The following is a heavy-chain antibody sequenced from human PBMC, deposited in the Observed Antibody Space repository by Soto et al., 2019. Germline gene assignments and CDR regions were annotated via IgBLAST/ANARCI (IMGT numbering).Heavy chain of an antibody. V-gene: IGHV4-4*07. Sequence: SETLSLTCTVSDDFISSYYWNWIRQPAGKGLEWIGRGSTSGATNYNPSLESRVTMSVDTSKKQFSLKLTSVTAADTAVYFCARADYEILTGSYAMDVWGQGTTVT. CDR1: DDFISSYY. CDR2: GSTSGAT. CDR3: ARADYEILTGSYAMDV. J-gene: IGHJ6*02. D-gene: IGHD3-9*01.